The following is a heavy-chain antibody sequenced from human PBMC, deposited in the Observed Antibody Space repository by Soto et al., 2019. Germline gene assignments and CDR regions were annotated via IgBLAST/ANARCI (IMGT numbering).Heavy chain of an antibody. CDR3: ARLHLFALPTILVPNVFDM. CDR1: GFSFSRFE. V-gene: IGHV3-48*03. Sequence: GGSQRLSCAASGFSFSRFEMYWVRQAPGKGLEWVSYIIRSVRTMSNAGPVQGTFTVSGDNAKHTLYLQMNSLRVEETGISYCARLHLFALPTILVPNVFDMWGQGTMVTVSS. J-gene: IGHJ3*02. CDR2: IIRSVRTM. D-gene: IGHD3-9*01.